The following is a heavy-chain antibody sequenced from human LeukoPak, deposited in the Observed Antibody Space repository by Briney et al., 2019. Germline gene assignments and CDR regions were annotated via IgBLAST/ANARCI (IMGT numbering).Heavy chain of an antibody. J-gene: IGHJ4*02. V-gene: IGHV3-43*01. CDR1: GFTFDDYT. CDR3: ARDDSNGYYYIF. D-gene: IGHD3-22*01. CDR2: ISWDGVST. Sequence: GGSLRLSCAASGFTFDDYTMHWVRQAPGKGLEWVSLISWDGVSTYYADSVKGRFTISRDNSKNSLYLQMNVLRAEDTAVYYCARDDSNGYYYIFWGQGTLVTVSS.